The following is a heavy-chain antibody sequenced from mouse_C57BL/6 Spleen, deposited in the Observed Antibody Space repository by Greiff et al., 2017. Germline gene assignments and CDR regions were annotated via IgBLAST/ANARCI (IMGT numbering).Heavy chain of an antibody. D-gene: IGHD2-4*01. J-gene: IGHJ2*01. CDR1: GYTFTSYW. CDR3: ARGIYYDYDRDYFDY. CDR2: IYPGSGST. Sequence: QVQLQQPGAELVKPGASVKMSCKASGYTFTSYWITWVKQRPGQGLVWIGDIYPGSGSTNYNEKFKSKATLTVDTSSSTAYMQLSSLTSEDSAVYYCARGIYYDYDRDYFDYWGQGTTLTVSS. V-gene: IGHV1-55*01.